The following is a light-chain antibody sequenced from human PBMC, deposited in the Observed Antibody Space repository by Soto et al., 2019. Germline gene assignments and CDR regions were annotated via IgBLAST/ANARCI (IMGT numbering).Light chain of an antibody. CDR2: EVS. Sequence: QSVLTQPASVSGSPGQSITISCTGTNSDVGGYDAVSWYQQHPGKAPKVMIYEVSVRPSGVSKRFSGSKSGNTASLTISGLQAEDEADYYCCSWTSSTTYVFGTGTKVTVL. CDR3: CSWTSSTTYV. J-gene: IGLJ1*01. V-gene: IGLV2-14*01. CDR1: NSDVGGYDA.